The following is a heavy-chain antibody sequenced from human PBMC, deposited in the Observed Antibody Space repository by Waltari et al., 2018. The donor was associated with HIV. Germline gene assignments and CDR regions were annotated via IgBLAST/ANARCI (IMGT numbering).Heavy chain of an antibody. D-gene: IGHD3-22*01. Sequence: QVQLQQWGAGLLKPSETLSLTCAGYGGSFSGYYWSWIRQPPGKGLEWIGEINHSGSTNYNPSLKSRVTISVDTSKNQFSLKLSSVTAADTAVYYCARGQAEGSGYYYGANWFDPWGQGTLVTVSS. J-gene: IGHJ5*02. CDR1: GGSFSGYY. CDR2: INHSGST. V-gene: IGHV4-34*01. CDR3: ARGQAEGSGYYYGANWFDP.